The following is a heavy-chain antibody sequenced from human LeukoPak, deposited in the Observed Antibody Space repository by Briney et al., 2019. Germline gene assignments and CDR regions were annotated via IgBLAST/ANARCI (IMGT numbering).Heavy chain of an antibody. D-gene: IGHD3-16*02. CDR1: GFTFSSYW. CDR3: ARVMITFGGVIVLFDY. V-gene: IGHV3-7*01. Sequence: GGSLRLSCAASGFTFSSYWMSWVRQAPGKGLEWVANIKQDGSEKYCVDSVKGRFTISRDNAKNSLYLQMNSLRAEDTAVYCCARVMITFGGVIVLFDYWGQGTLVTVSS. CDR2: IKQDGSEK. J-gene: IGHJ4*02.